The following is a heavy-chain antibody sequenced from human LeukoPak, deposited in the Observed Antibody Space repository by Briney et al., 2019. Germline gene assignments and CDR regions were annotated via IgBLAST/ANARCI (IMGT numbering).Heavy chain of an antibody. J-gene: IGHJ4*02. D-gene: IGHD6-19*01. V-gene: IGHV4-34*01. CDR3: ARAPSKGRHSSALGY. CDR1: GGSFSGYY. Sequence: SETLSLTCAVYGGSFSGYYWSWIRQPPGKGLEWIGEINHSGSTNYNPSLKSRVTISVDTSKNQFSLKLSSVTAADTAVYYCARAPSKGRHSSALGYWGQGTLVTVYS. CDR2: INHSGST.